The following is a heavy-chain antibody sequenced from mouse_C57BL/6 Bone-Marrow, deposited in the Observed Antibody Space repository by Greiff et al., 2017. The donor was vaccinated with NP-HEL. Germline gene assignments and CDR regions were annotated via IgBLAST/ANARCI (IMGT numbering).Heavy chain of an antibody. J-gene: IGHJ2*01. CDR1: GFNIKDDY. CDR3: TSTGGY. Sequence: LVESGAELVRPGASVKLSCTASGFNIKDDYMHWVKQRPEQGLEWIGWIDPENGDTEYASKFQGKATITADTSSNTAYLQLSSLTSEDTSVYYCTSTGGYWGRGTTLTVSS. CDR2: IDPENGDT. D-gene: IGHD2-1*01. V-gene: IGHV14-4*01.